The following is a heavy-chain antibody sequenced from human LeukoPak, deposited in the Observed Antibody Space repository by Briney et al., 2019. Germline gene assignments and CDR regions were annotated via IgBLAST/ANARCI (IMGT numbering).Heavy chain of an antibody. CDR3: AKGDHGGNIYWYFDL. D-gene: IGHD4/OR15-4a*01. V-gene: IGHV3-23*01. CDR1: DFTFSSYA. Sequence: GGSLRLSCAASDFTFSSYAMSWVRQAPGKGLEWVSAITGAGGSTYYADSVKGRFTISRDSSKNTLYLQMNSLRAEDTAVYFCAKGDHGGNIYWYFDLWGRGTLVTVAS. CDR2: ITGAGGST. J-gene: IGHJ2*01.